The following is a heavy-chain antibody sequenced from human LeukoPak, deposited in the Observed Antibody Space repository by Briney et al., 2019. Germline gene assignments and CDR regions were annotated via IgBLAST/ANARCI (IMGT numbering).Heavy chain of an antibody. Sequence: GGSLRLSCAASGFTFSSYSMNWFRQAPGKGLEWVSSISSSSSYIYYADSVKGRFTISRDNAKNSLYLQMNSLRAEDTAVYYCARPRSDNWNSRGMDVWGQGTTVTVSS. J-gene: IGHJ6*02. D-gene: IGHD1-7*01. V-gene: IGHV3-21*01. CDR2: ISSSSSYI. CDR1: GFTFSSYS. CDR3: ARPRSDNWNSRGMDV.